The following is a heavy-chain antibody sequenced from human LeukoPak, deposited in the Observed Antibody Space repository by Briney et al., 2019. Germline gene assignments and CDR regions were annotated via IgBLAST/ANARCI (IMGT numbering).Heavy chain of an antibody. V-gene: IGHV3-30-3*01. CDR3: ARDSLGLDY. CDR1: GFTFSSYA. J-gene: IGHJ4*02. Sequence: GRSLRLSCAASGFTFSSYAMHWVRQAPGKGLEWVVVISYDGSNKYYADSVKGRFTISRDNSKNTLYLQMNSLRAEDTAVYYCARDSLGLDYWGQGTLVTVSS. CDR2: ISYDGSNK.